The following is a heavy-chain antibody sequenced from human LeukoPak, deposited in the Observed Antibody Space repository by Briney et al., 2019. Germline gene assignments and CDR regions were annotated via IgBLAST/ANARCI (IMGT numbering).Heavy chain of an antibody. J-gene: IGHJ5*02. CDR1: GFTVSSNS. V-gene: IGHV3-53*01. CDR3: ARGTSYSPNWFDP. CDR2: IYSGGST. Sequence: GGSLRLSCTVSGFTVSSNSMSWVRQAPGKGLEWVSFIYSGGSTQYSDSVKGRFTISRDNSKNTLYLQMNSLRAEDTAVYYCARGTSYSPNWFDPWGQGTLVTVSS. D-gene: IGHD2-2*01.